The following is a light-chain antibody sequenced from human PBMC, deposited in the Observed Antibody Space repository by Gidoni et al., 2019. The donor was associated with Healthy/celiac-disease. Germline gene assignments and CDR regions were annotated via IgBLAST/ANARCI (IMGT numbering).Light chain of an antibody. Sequence: SSVLTQPPPASVAPGKTARITCGGNNIGSKSVHWYQQKPGQAPVLVIYYDSDRPSGIPERFSGSNSGNTATLTISRVEAGDEADYYCQVWDSSSDHRVFGGGTKLTVL. J-gene: IGLJ3*02. CDR2: YDS. V-gene: IGLV3-21*04. CDR1: NIGSKS. CDR3: QVWDSSSDHRV.